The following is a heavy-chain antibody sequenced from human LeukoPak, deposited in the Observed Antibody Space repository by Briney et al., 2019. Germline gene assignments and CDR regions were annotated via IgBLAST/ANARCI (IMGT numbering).Heavy chain of an antibody. Sequence: SETLSLTCTVSGGSISNYYWSWIRQPAGKGLEWIGRIYTIGNTNYNPSLKSRVTISVDTSKNQFSLKLSSVTAADTAVYYCARRYSSSWPWFDPWGQGTLVTVSS. J-gene: IGHJ5*02. V-gene: IGHV4-4*07. CDR1: GGSISNYY. CDR3: ARRYSSSWPWFDP. CDR2: IYTIGNT. D-gene: IGHD6-13*01.